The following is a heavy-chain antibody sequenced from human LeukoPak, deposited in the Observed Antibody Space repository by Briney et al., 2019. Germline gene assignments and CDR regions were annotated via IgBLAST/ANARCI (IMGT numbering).Heavy chain of an antibody. D-gene: IGHD1-14*01. CDR2: INPNRGGT. CDR1: GYTFTGYY. Sequence: AAVKVSCRASGYTFTGYYMHWVRQAPGQGLEWMGWINPNRGGTNYAQKFQGRVTMTRDTSISTAYMELSRLRSDDTAVYYCARDPTGLRYFDYWGQGTLVTVSS. CDR3: ARDPTGLRYFDY. J-gene: IGHJ4*02. V-gene: IGHV1-2*02.